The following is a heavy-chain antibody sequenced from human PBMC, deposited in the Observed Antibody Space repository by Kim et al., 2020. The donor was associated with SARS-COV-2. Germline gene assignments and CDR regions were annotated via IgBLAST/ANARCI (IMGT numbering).Heavy chain of an antibody. Sequence: GGSLRLSCAASGFTFSSYSMNWVRQAPGKGLEWVSSISSSSSYIYYADSVKGRFTISRDNAKNSLYLQMNSLRAEDTAVYYCARIYCSSTSCFRTDVVAWRQGPLVTVSS. J-gene: IGHJ5*02. CDR3: ARIYCSSTSCFRTDVVA. CDR1: GFTFSSYS. V-gene: IGHV3-21*01. CDR2: ISSSSSYI. D-gene: IGHD2-2*01.